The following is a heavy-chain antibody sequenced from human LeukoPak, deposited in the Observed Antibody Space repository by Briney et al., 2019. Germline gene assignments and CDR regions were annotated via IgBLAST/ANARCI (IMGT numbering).Heavy chain of an antibody. CDR1: GGSLSGYY. D-gene: IGHD2-15*01. Sequence: SETLSLTCAVYGGSLSGYYWGWIRQPPGKGLEWIGEINHSGSTNYNPSLKSRVTISVDKSKNQFSLNLSSVTAADTAVYYCARDGLGYCSGGSCFRAGYFDYWGQGTLVTVSS. CDR2: INHSGST. CDR3: ARDGLGYCSGGSCFRAGYFDY. V-gene: IGHV4-34*01. J-gene: IGHJ4*02.